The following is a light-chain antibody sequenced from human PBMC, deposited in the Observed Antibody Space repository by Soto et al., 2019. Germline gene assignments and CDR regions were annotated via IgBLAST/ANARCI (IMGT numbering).Light chain of an antibody. V-gene: IGKV3-20*01. CDR3: QQYGSSLFT. CDR2: GAS. CDR1: QSVTSSY. Sequence: EIVLTQSPGTLSLSPGERATLSCRASQSVTSSYLAWYHQRPGQAPRLLIYGASTRATGIPDRFSGSGSGTDFTLTISRLEPEDVAMYYCQQYGSSLFTFGQGTKLEI. J-gene: IGKJ2*01.